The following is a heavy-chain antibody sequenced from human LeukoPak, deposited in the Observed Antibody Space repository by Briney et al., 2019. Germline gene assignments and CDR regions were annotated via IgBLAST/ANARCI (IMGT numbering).Heavy chain of an antibody. Sequence: GGSLRLSCAASGFTFSSYAMPWVRQAPGKGLEWVAVTSYDGSNKYYADSVKGRFTISRDNSKNTLYLQMNSLRAEDTAVYYCARDRQRRHNQLLVDYWGQGTLVTVSS. CDR2: TSYDGSNK. CDR3: ARDRQRRHNQLLVDY. CDR1: GFTFSSYA. J-gene: IGHJ4*02. V-gene: IGHV3-30-3*01. D-gene: IGHD2-2*01.